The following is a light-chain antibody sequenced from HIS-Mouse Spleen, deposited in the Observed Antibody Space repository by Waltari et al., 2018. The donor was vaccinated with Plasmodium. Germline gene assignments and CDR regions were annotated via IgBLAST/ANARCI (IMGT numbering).Light chain of an antibody. J-gene: IGKJ3*01. CDR2: GSS. Sequence: EIVMTQSPATLSVSPGERATLSCRASQRVSSNLAWYQQKPGQAPRLLIYGSSTRATGSPVRFSGSGSGTEFTLTISSLQSEDFAVYYCQQYNNWSFTFGPGTKVDIK. CDR3: QQYNNWSFT. CDR1: QRVSSN. V-gene: IGKV3-15*01.